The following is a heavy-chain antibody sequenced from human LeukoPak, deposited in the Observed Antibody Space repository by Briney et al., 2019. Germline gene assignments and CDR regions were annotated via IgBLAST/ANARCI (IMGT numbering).Heavy chain of an antibody. Sequence: SETLSLTCTVSGGSISSSSYYWGWIRQPPGKGLEWIGSIYYSGSTYYNPSLKSRVTISVDTSKNQFSLKLSSVTAADTAVYYCARARGDVDTAMATAGWYFDLWGRGTLVTVSS. J-gene: IGHJ2*01. V-gene: IGHV4-39*07. CDR1: GGSISSSSYY. D-gene: IGHD5-18*01. CDR2: IYYSGST. CDR3: ARARGDVDTAMATAGWYFDL.